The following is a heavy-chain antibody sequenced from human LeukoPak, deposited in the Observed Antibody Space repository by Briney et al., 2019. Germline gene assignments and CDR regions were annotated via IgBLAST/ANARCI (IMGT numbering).Heavy chain of an antibody. D-gene: IGHD1-26*01. J-gene: IGHJ4*02. CDR3: ASGAVLIVGATSFDD. V-gene: IGHV1-69*13. CDR2: IIPIFGTA. Sequence: GASVKVSCKASGGTFSSYAISWVRQAPGQGLEWMGGIIPIFGTANYAQKFQGRVTITADESTSTAYMELSSLRSEDTAVHYCASGAVLIVGATSFDDWGQGTLVTVSS. CDR1: GGTFSSYA.